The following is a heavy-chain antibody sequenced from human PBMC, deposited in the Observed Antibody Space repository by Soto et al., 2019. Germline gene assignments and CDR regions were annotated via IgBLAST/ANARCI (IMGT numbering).Heavy chain of an antibody. D-gene: IGHD2-21*01. CDR2: IFWDDDA. CDR3: AHAYGGTSWTNHAFDV. Sequence: QITLKESGPTLVKPTQTLTLTCIFSGFSFSADGVGVGWIRQPPGKALEWLALIFWDDDARYSPSLKSRLTITKDNAKNQVVLTMSNMDPVDTATYYCAHAYGGTSWTNHAFDVWGPGTVVTVSS. V-gene: IGHV2-5*02. CDR1: GFSFSADGVG. J-gene: IGHJ3*01.